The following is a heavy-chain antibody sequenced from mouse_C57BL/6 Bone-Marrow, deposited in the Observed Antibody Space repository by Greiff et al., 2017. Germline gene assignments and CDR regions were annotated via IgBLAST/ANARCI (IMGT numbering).Heavy chain of an antibody. V-gene: IGHV1-15*01. Sequence: QVQLKESGAELVRPGASVTLSCKASGYTFTDYEMHWVKQTPVHGLEWIGAIDPETGGTAYNQKFKGKAILTADKSSSTAYMELRSLTSEDSAVYYCTRRDWVDYWGQGTTLTVSS. CDR3: TRRDWVDY. D-gene: IGHD4-1*01. J-gene: IGHJ2*01. CDR1: GYTFTDYE. CDR2: IDPETGGT.